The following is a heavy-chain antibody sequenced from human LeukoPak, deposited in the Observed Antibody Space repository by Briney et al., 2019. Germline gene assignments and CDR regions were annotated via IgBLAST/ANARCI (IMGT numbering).Heavy chain of an antibody. V-gene: IGHV1-46*03. CDR3: ARGVGARNWFDP. CDR1: GYTLTELA. CDR2: INPSGGST. D-gene: IGHD1-26*01. Sequence: ASVKVSCKVSGYTLTELAMHWVRQAPGQGLEWMGIINPSGGSTSYAQKFQGRVTMTRDTSTSTVYMELSSLRSEDTAVYYCARGVGARNWFDPWGQGTLVTVSS. J-gene: IGHJ5*02.